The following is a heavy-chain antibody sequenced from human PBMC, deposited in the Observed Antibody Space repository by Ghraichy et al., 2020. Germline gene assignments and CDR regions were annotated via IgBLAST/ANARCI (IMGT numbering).Heavy chain of an antibody. CDR3: ARDDVYYDSSGYYSGAAFDI. Sequence: GGSLRLSCAASGFTFSSYAMHWVRQAPGKGLEWVAVISYDGSNKYYADSVKGRFTISRDNSKNTLYLQMNSLRAEDTAVYYCARDDVYYDSSGYYSGAAFDIWGQGTMVTVSS. J-gene: IGHJ3*02. V-gene: IGHV3-30-3*01. D-gene: IGHD3-22*01. CDR1: GFTFSSYA. CDR2: ISYDGSNK.